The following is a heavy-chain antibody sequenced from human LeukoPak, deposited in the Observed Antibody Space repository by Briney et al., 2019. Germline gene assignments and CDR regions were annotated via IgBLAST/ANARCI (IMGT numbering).Heavy chain of an antibody. CDR3: ARHIARGLYHDALDV. J-gene: IGHJ6*02. CDR2: IYPGDSDA. V-gene: IGHV5-51*01. D-gene: IGHD2-15*01. CDR1: GYTFPTYW. Sequence: PGESLKISCKGSGYTFPTYWIDWVRQVPGKGLEWMGIIYPGDSDAKYSPSFQGQVTISADKSLSTAYLQWSSLKASDTAIYYCARHIARGLYHDALDVWGQGTTVTVSS.